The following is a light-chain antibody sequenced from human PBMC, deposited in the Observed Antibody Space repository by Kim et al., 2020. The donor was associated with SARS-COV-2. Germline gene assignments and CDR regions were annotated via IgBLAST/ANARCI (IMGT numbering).Light chain of an antibody. J-gene: IGKJ1*01. CDR3: MRGTHWPWT. Sequence: VVMTQSPFSLPVTLGQPASISCRSSQSLVYSVGNTYWSWFQQRPGQSPRRLIYMVSNRDSGVPDRSSGSGSGTDFTLKISRVEAVGVGGYYCMRGTHWPWTFGQGTQVDIK. V-gene: IGKV2-30*01. CDR2: MVS. CDR1: QSLVYSVGNTY.